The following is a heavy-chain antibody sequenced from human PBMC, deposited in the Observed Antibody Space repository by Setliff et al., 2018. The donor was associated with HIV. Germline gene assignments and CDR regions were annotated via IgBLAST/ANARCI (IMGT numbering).Heavy chain of an antibody. CDR1: GGTFNNYA. V-gene: IGHV1-69*06. CDR3: AAYFYDYGDTFDY. Sequence: SVKVSCKASGGTFNNYAINWVRQAPGQGLEWMGMIIPVFGTANYAQQFQGRVTITADKSTSTAYMEVRSLRSEDTAVYYCAAYFYDYGDTFDYWGRGTRVTVSS. J-gene: IGHJ4*02. D-gene: IGHD4-17*01. CDR2: IIPVFGTA.